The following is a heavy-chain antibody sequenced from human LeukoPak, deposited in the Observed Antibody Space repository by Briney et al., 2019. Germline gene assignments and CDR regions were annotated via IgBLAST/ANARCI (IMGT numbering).Heavy chain of an antibody. V-gene: IGHV1-2*02. D-gene: IGHD6-6*01. CDR3: ARDSSSSRYNWFDP. CDR1: GSTFTGYY. J-gene: IGHJ5*02. Sequence: ASVKVSCKASGSTFTGYYMHWVRQAPGQGREGMGWINPNSCGTNYAQKFQGRVTRTRDTSVSTAYMELNRLRSDDTAVYYCARDSSSSRYNWFDPWGQGTLVTVSS. CDR2: INPNSCGT.